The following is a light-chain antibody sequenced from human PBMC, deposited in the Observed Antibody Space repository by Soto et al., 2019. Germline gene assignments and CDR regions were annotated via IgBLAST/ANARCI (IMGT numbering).Light chain of an antibody. J-gene: IGLJ1*01. CDR1: SSDVGGYNY. V-gene: IGLV2-11*01. Sequence: QSVLTQPRSVSGSPGQSVTISCTGTSSDVGGYNYVSWYQQHPGKAPKLMLYDVSKRPSGVPDRFSGSKSGNTASLTISGLEGEGGVFYYGSSNAGSCFFVFG. CDR2: DVS. CDR3: SSNAGSCFFV.